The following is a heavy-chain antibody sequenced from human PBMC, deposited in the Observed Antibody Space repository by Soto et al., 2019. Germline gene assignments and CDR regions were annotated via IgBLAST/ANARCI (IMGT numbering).Heavy chain of an antibody. CDR2: IDHSGST. J-gene: IGHJ4*02. CDR1: GGSISSSNW. D-gene: IGHD6-13*01. Sequence: QVQLQESGPGLVKPSGTLSLTCAVSGGSISSSNWWSWVRQPPGKGLEWIGEIDHSGSTNYNPSLQSRVTTSVDKSKNQFSLKLSSVTAADTAVYYCARCIAAAGPTDDWGQGTLVTVSS. V-gene: IGHV4-4*02. CDR3: ARCIAAAGPTDD.